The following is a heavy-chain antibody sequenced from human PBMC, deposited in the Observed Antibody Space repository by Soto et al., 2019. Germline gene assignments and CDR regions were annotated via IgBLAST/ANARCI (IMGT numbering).Heavy chain of an antibody. Sequence: GSLTLSGAGSGYTFSSYNMNWVRQAPGKGLEWVSFISSSSSYIYYADSVKGRFTISRDNAKNSLYLQMNSLRAEDTAVYYCAREQYYYGSGSYAGTYYYYGMDVWGQGTTVTVSS. V-gene: IGHV3-21*01. CDR3: AREQYYYGSGSYAGTYYYYGMDV. J-gene: IGHJ6*02. CDR1: GYTFSSYN. CDR2: ISSSSSYI. D-gene: IGHD3-10*01.